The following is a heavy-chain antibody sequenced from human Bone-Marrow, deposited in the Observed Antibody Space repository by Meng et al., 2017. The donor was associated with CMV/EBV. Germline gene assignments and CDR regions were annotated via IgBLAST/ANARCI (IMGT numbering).Heavy chain of an antibody. D-gene: IGHD3-3*01. Sequence: SETLSLTCTVSGGSISSSRYYWVWIRQPPGKGLEWIGSIYSSGSTYYNPSLQSRVTISVDMSKNQFSLRLSSVTAADTAVYYCARDSAHYDFWVSSGMDVWGQGTTVTVSS. CDR3: ARDSAHYDFWVSSGMDV. V-gene: IGHV4-39*07. CDR2: IYSSGST. J-gene: IGHJ6*02. CDR1: GGSISSSRYY.